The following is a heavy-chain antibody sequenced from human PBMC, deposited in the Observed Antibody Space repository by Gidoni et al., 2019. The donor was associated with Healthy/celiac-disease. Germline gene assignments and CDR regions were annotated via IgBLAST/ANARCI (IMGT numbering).Heavy chain of an antibody. J-gene: IGHJ4*02. Sequence: QVQLQQWGAGLLKPSETLSLTSAVYGGSFSGYYWSWIRQPPGKGLEWIGEINHSGSTNYNPSLKSRVTISVDTSKNQFSLKLSSVTAADTAVYYCARGSPPSSSPFDYWGQGTLVTVSS. D-gene: IGHD6-6*01. CDR3: ARGSPPSSSPFDY. CDR1: GGSFSGYY. V-gene: IGHV4-34*01. CDR2: INHSGST.